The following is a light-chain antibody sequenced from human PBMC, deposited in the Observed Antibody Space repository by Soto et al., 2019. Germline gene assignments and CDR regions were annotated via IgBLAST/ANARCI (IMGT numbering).Light chain of an antibody. CDR2: GAF. V-gene: IGKV3-15*01. CDR1: QSIGSN. J-gene: IGKJ1*01. Sequence: EIVMTQSPATLSVSPGERATLSCRASQSIGSNLAWYQQKPGQAPRLLIYGAFTRATGIPARFSGSGSGTEFTLTINSLQSEDFAVYYCQQSTNWPHTFGQGTKVKS. CDR3: QQSTNWPHT.